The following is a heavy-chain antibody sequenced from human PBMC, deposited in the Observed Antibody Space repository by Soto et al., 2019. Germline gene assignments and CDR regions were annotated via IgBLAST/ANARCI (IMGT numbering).Heavy chain of an antibody. V-gene: IGHV3-48*01. J-gene: IGHJ6*03. D-gene: IGHD2-8*01. CDR3: ARYAEGYCTNGVCYNHYYYYYYMDV. CDR1: GFTFSSYS. Sequence: EVQLVESGGGLVQPGGSLRLSCAASGFTFSSYSMNWVRQAPGKGLEWVSYISSSSSTIYYADSVKGRFTISRDNAKNSLYLQMNSLIAEDTAVYYCARYAEGYCTNGVCYNHYYYYYYMDVWGKGTTVTVSS. CDR2: ISSSSSTI.